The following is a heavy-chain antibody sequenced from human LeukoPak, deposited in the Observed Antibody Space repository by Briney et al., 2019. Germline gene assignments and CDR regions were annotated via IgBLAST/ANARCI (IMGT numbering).Heavy chain of an antibody. CDR3: TTTLYDSSGYSDY. D-gene: IGHD3-22*01. CDR1: GFTFSNAW. CDR2: IKSKTDGGTT. Sequence: GGSLRLSCAASGFTFSNAWMSWVRQAPGKGLEWVGRIKSKTDGGTTDYAAPVKGRFTISRDDSKNTLYLQMNSLKTEDTAVYYCTTTLYDSSGYSDYWGQGTLVTVSS. V-gene: IGHV3-15*01. J-gene: IGHJ4*02.